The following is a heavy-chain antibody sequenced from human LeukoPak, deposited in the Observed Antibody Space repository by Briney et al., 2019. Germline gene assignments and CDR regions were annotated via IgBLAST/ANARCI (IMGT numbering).Heavy chain of an antibody. CDR2: IFYSGNT. CDR3: GLTIYKRGWYYAFDI. V-gene: IGHV4-39*01. D-gene: IGHD6-19*01. Sequence: SETLSLTCTVSGDSISRGDYYWGWIRQPPGKGLGWIESIFYSGNTYYNPSLKSRVTISGDTSQNQFSLKLTSVSAADTAVYYCGLTIYKRGWYYAFDIWGQGTMVTVSS. J-gene: IGHJ3*02. CDR1: GDSISRGDYY.